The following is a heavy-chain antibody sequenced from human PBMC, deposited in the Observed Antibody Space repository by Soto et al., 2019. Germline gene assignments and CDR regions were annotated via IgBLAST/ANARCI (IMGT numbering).Heavy chain of an antibody. J-gene: IGHJ6*02. D-gene: IGHD5-12*01. V-gene: IGHV4-59*01. CDR1: GGSISSYY. Sequence: SETLSLTCTVSGGSISSYYWSWIRQPPGKGLEWIGYIYYSGSTNYNPSLKSRVTISVDTSKNQFSLKLSSVTAADTAVYYCARESRDGYNWRAPLLYYYYGMGVWGQGTTVTVSS. CDR3: ARESRDGYNWRAPLLYYYYGMGV. CDR2: IYYSGST.